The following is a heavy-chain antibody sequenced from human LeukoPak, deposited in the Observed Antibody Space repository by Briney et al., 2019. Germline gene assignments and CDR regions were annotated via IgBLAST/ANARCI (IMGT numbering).Heavy chain of an antibody. V-gene: IGHV3-7*01. CDR3: ARLGEKADFDY. CDR2: IKQDGSEN. J-gene: IGHJ4*02. D-gene: IGHD3-16*01. CDR1: GFTFSTYW. Sequence: GGSLRLSCAASGFTFSTYWMSWVRQAPGKGLEWVANIKQDGSENYYVDSVKGRFTFSRDNAKNSLYLQINSLRAEDTAVYYCARLGEKADFDYWGQGTLVTVSS.